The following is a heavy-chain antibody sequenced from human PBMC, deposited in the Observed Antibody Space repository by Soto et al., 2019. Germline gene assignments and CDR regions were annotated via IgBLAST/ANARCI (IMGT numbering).Heavy chain of an antibody. CDR1: GGTFSSYA. J-gene: IGHJ4*02. CDR2: IIPIFGTA. D-gene: IGHD2-15*01. Sequence: ASVKVSCTASGGTFSSYAISWVRQAPGQGLEWMGGIIPIFGTANYAQKFQGRVTITADESTSTAYMELSSLRSEDTAVYYCAIARYCSGGSCYSDVSGSLYFDYWGQGTLVTVSS. V-gene: IGHV1-69*13. CDR3: AIARYCSGGSCYSDVSGSLYFDY.